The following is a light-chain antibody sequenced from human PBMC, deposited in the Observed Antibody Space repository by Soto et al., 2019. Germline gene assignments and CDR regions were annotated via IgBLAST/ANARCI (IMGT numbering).Light chain of an antibody. CDR1: QTVSTNY. V-gene: IGKV3-20*01. CDR3: QQYGSSPRT. CDR2: GAS. J-gene: IGKJ1*01. Sequence: DIVMTQSPDSLSLSPGERATLSCRASQTVSTNYLAWYQQKPGQAPRLLIYGASKRATGIPDRFSGSGSGTDFTLTISRLEPEDFAVYCCQQYGSSPRTFGQGTKVDIK.